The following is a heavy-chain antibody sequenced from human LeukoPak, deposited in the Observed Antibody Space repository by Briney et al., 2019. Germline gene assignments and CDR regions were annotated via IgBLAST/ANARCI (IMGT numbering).Heavy chain of an antibody. J-gene: IGHJ4*02. V-gene: IGHV3-74*01. CDR3: VRGVGGSSYLDY. Sequence: QAGGSLRLSCAASGFTFSDHWMHWVHQVPGKGLVWVSRIKTDGSWTNDADSVKGRFTISRDNAENTLYLQMNSLRVEDTAVYYCVRGVGGSSYLDYWGQGALVTVSS. D-gene: IGHD3-16*01. CDR2: IKTDGSWT. CDR1: GFTFSDHW.